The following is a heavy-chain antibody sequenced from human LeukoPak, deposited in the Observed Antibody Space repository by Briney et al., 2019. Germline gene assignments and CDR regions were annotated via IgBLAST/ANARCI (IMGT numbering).Heavy chain of an antibody. CDR1: GGTFSSYA. J-gene: IGHJ6*03. D-gene: IGHD1-26*01. V-gene: IGHV1-69*13. Sequence: ASVKVSCKASGGTFSSYAISWVRQAPGQGLEWMGGIIPIFGTANYAQKFQGRVTITADESTSTAYMELSSLRSEDTAVYYCARDSRVGATIRYYYMDVWGKGTTVTVSS. CDR2: IIPIFGTA. CDR3: ARDSRVGATIRYYYMDV.